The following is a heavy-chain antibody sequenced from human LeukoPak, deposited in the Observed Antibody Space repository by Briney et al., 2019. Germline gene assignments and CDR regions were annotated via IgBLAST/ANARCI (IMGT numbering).Heavy chain of an antibody. CDR3: ARDPAPYNWNPNFDY. Sequence: ASVKVSCKASGYTFTSYYMHWVRQAPGQGLEWMGIINPSGGSTSYAQKFQGRVTMTRDTSTSTVYMELSSLRAEDTAVYYCARDPAPYNWNPNFDYWGQGTLVTVSS. CDR2: INPSGGST. V-gene: IGHV1-46*01. D-gene: IGHD1-20*01. CDR1: GYTFTSYY. J-gene: IGHJ4*02.